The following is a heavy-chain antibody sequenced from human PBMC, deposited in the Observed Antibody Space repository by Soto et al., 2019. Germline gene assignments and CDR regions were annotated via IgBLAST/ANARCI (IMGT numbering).Heavy chain of an antibody. CDR3: ARDGEGY. V-gene: IGHV3-74*01. CDR1: GFIFSNYW. J-gene: IGHJ4*02. CDR2: INTDGRET. D-gene: IGHD2-21*01. Sequence: GGSLRLSCAASGFIFSNYWMHWVRQVPGRGLVWVSRINTDGRETNYADSVKGRFTVSRDNAKNTQFLQMNSLRVEDTAVYYCARDGEGYWGQGTLVTVSS.